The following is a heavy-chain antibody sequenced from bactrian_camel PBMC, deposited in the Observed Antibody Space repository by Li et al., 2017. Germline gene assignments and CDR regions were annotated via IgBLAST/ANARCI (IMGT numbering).Heavy chain of an antibody. CDR3: VTAARSMWHPDGHDFGY. J-gene: IGHJ6*01. D-gene: IGHD7*01. CDR1: GYTGGRMC. Sequence: HVQLVESGGGSVQAGGSLRLSCAASGYTGGRMCLAWFRRVPGKEREGVATIYLGGGNTYYGDSVKGRFTISRDNAKNTVYLLMNSLKSEDTALYYCVTAARSMWHPDGHDFGYWGQGTQVTVS. V-gene: IGHV3S1*01. CDR2: IYLGGGNT.